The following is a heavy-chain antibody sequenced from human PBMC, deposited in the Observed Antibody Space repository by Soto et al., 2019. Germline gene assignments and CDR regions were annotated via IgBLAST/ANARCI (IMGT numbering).Heavy chain of an antibody. CDR3: AYSSTPFNY. CDR2: ISGSGGST. J-gene: IGHJ4*02. Sequence: EVQLLESGGGWVQPGGSLRLSCAASGFTFSSYAMIWVRQAPGKGLEWGSAISGSGGSTNNADSVKGRFTISRDNSKYTLELQMNSMRAEDTALYYCAYSSTPFNYWGQGTLVTVSS. V-gene: IGHV3-23*01. CDR1: GFTFSSYA. D-gene: IGHD6-13*01.